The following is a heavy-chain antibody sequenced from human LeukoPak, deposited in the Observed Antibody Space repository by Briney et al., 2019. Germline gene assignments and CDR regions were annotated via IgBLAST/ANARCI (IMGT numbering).Heavy chain of an antibody. Sequence: GGSLRLSCAASGFTFSSYEMNWVRQAPGKGLEWVSYNSSGSTIYDADSVKGRFNISRDNAKNSLYLQMNSLRAEDTAVYYCARESIAVAGAPFDYWGQGTLVTVSS. CDR3: ARESIAVAGAPFDY. CDR2: NSSGSTI. J-gene: IGHJ4*02. V-gene: IGHV3-48*03. D-gene: IGHD6-19*01. CDR1: GFTFSSYE.